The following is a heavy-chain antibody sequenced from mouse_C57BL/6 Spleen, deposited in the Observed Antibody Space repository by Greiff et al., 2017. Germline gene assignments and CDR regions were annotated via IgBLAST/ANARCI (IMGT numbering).Heavy chain of an antibody. Sequence: VQLQQSGAELVRPGASVTLSCKASGYTFTDYEMHWVQQTPVHGLEWIGAIDPEDSGTAYNQKFKGKDILTADKSSSTAYMELRSLTSGDSAVDYCSRRNLSTPVEGDYWGQGTSVTVSS. CDR2: IDPEDSGT. V-gene: IGHV1-15*01. D-gene: IGHD1-1*01. CDR3: SRRNLSTPVEGDY. J-gene: IGHJ4*01. CDR1: GYTFTDYE.